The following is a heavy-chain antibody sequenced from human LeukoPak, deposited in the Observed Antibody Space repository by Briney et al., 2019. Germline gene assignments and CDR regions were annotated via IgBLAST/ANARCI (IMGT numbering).Heavy chain of an antibody. Sequence: PSFTLSLTCTVSGDCLSSYCWSWIRQPPGKGLRWVGYIYYSGSTNCTPSLNSRDTISVDTSKNQFSIKLSSVSAADTAVYFCARSERIIMILGGAFDVWGQGAMVTVSS. CDR3: ARSERIIMILGGAFDV. CDR2: IYYSGST. CDR1: GDCLSSYC. V-gene: IGHV4-59*08. J-gene: IGHJ3*01. D-gene: IGHD3-22*01.